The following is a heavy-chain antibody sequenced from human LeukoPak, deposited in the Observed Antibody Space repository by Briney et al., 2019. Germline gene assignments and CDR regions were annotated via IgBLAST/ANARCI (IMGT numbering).Heavy chain of an antibody. V-gene: IGHV4-38-2*02. CDR3: ARLAPRYFDL. J-gene: IGHJ2*01. CDR1: GFSIGDNYY. CDR2: IYHTGTT. Sequence: PSETLSLTCTVSGFSIGDNYYWGWIRQPPGKGLEWIGNIYHTGTTYYNPSLNSRLTISIDTSKNQFSLRLSSVTAADTAVYYCARLAPRYFDLWGRGTLVTVSS.